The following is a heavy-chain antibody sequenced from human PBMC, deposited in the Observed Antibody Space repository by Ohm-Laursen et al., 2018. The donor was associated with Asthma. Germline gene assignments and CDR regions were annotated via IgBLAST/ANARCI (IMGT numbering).Heavy chain of an antibody. D-gene: IGHD2-2*01. Sequence: SLRLSCTAPGLPFSDFWMSWVRQAPGKGLEWVAVISYDGSNKYYADSVKGRFTISRDNSKNTLYLQMNSLRAEDTAVYYCARDPCSSTSCYLFYGMDVWGQGTTVTVSS. CDR1: GLPFSDFW. J-gene: IGHJ6*02. CDR3: ARDPCSSTSCYLFYGMDV. V-gene: IGHV3-30*03. CDR2: ISYDGSNK.